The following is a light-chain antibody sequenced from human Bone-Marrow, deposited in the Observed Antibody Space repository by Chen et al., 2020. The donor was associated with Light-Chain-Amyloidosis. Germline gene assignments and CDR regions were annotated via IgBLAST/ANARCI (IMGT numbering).Light chain of an antibody. J-gene: IGKJ5*01. CDR3: QQRSNWPLT. CDR1: QSVSSY. V-gene: IGKV3-11*01. Sequence: EIVLTQSPATLSLSPGDRATISCRASQSVSSYLAWYQQKPGQAPRLLINDASTRATGIPARFSGSGSETDFTLTISSLEPEDFAVYYCQQRSNWPLTFGQGTRLEI. CDR2: DAS.